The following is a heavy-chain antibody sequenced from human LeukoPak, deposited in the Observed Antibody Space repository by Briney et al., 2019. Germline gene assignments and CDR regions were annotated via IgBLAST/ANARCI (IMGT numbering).Heavy chain of an antibody. J-gene: IGHJ4*02. CDR1: GASIRNYY. V-gene: IGHV4-59*01. CDR3: AREAFSSSAYFDY. Sequence: SEALSLTCTVSGASIRNYYWGWIRQPPGKGLEWIGYIYNSGSTNYSPSPKSRVSISIDVSKSQFSLQLSSVTAADTAVYYCAREAFSSSAYFDYWGRGTLVTVSS. D-gene: IGHD6-13*01. CDR2: IYNSGST.